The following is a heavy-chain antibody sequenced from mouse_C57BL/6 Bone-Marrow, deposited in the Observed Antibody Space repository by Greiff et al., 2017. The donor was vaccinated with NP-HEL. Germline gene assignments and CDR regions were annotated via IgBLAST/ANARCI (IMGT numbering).Heavy chain of an antibody. V-gene: IGHV2-2*01. Sequence: QVQLQQSGPGLVQPSQSLSITCTVSGFSLTSYGVHWVRQSPGKGLEWLGVIWSGGSTDYNAAFISRLSISKDNSKSQVFFKMNSLQADDTAIYYCASPTNWDGAMDYWGQGTSVTVSS. CDR3: ASPTNWDGAMDY. CDR2: IWSGGST. CDR1: GFSLTSYG. J-gene: IGHJ4*01. D-gene: IGHD4-1*02.